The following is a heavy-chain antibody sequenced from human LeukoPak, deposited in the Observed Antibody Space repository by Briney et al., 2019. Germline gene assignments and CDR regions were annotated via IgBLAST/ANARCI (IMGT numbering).Heavy chain of an antibody. CDR2: INPSGGST. J-gene: IGHJ6*02. CDR3: ARDTQYSGSYYYYGMDV. CDR1: GYTFTSYY. V-gene: IGHV1-46*01. Sequence: ASVKVSCKASGYTFTSYYMHWVRQAPGQGLEWMGIINPSGGSTSYAQKFQGRVTMTRDTSTSIVYMELSSLRSEDTAVYYCARDTQYSGSYYYYGMDVWGQGTTVTVSS. D-gene: IGHD1-26*01.